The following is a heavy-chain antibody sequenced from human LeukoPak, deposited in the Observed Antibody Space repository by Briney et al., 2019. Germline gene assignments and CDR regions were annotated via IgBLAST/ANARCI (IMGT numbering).Heavy chain of an antibody. Sequence: GGSLRLSCAASGFTFSSYGMHWVRQAPGKGLEWVAVISHDGSNKYYADSVKGRFTISRDNSKNTLYLQMNSLRAEDTAVYYCAKDGWTDAFDIWGQGTMVTVSS. CDR3: AKDGWTDAFDI. J-gene: IGHJ3*02. V-gene: IGHV3-30*18. D-gene: IGHD6-19*01. CDR2: ISHDGSNK. CDR1: GFTFSSYG.